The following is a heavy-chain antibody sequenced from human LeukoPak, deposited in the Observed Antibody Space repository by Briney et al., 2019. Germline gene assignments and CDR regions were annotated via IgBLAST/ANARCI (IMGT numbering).Heavy chain of an antibody. CDR3: TRENWHLDY. Sequence: GGSLRLSCAASGFTFINYWMSWVRQAPGRGLEWVGNINQDGSEKYYGDSVKDRFTISRDNAKNSLYLQMNSLRAEDAAVYYCTRENWHLDYWGQGNLVTVSS. CDR1: GFTFINYW. V-gene: IGHV3-7*01. CDR2: INQDGSEK. J-gene: IGHJ4*02.